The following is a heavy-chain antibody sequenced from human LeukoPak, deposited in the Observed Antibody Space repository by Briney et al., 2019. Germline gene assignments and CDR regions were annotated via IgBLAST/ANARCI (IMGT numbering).Heavy chain of an antibody. J-gene: IGHJ6*02. CDR2: INHSGST. CDR3: APALYYGMDV. D-gene: IGHD2-2*01. V-gene: IGHV4-34*01. Sequence: SETLSLTCAVYGGSFSGYYWSWIRHPPGKGLEWIGEINHSGSTNYNPSLKSRVTISVDTSKNQFSLKLSSVTAADTAVYYCAPALYYGMDVWGQGTTVTVSS. CDR1: GGSFSGYY.